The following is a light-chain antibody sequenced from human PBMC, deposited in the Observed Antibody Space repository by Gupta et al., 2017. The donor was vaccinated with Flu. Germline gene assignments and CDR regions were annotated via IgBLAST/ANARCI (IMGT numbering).Light chain of an antibody. V-gene: IGLV3-25*03. CDR3: QSADSTSTYYV. CDR1: ALPNQY. J-gene: IGLJ1*01. CDR2: KDT. Sequence: GDALPNQYVYWFQQKPGQAPALLIYKDTERPSGIPERFSASGSGKTVTLTISGVQAEDEADYYCQSADSTSTYYVFGAGTKVTVL.